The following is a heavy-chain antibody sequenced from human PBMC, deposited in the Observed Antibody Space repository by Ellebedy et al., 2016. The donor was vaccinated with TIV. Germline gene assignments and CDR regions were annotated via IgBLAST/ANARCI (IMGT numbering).Heavy chain of an antibody. CDR2: IFTSGSF. Sequence: ESLKISXTVSGGSASRYFWSWIRQPAGKGLEWIGRIFTSGSFNYNPSLMSRVTMSVVTSKNQIPLRLNSVTAADTAVYYCARVHCSITTCDYYYMDVWGKGTTVTVSS. V-gene: IGHV4-4*07. D-gene: IGHD1-1*01. CDR3: ARVHCSITTCDYYYMDV. J-gene: IGHJ6*03. CDR1: GGSASRYF.